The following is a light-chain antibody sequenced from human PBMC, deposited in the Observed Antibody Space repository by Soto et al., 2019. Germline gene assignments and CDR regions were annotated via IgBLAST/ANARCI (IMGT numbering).Light chain of an antibody. Sequence: EIVMTQSTATLSVSPGERATLSCRASQSVSSNLVWYQQKPGQAPRLLIYETSTRATGVPARFSGIGSGTEFTLTISSLQSEDFAVYYCQQYNAWPPYTFGQGTKVEI. CDR1: QSVSSN. V-gene: IGKV3-15*01. J-gene: IGKJ1*01. CDR3: QQYNAWPPYT. CDR2: ETS.